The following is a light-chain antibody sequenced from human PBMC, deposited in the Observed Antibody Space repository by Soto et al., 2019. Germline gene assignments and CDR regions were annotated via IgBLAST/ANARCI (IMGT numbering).Light chain of an antibody. CDR1: QSVSSSY. CDR3: QQYNNWPPLLT. J-gene: IGKJ4*01. Sequence: EIVLTQSPGTLSLSTGERATLSCRASQSVSSSYLAWYQQKPGQAPRLLIYGASTRATGIPARFSGSGSGTEFTLTISSLQSEDFAVYYCQQYNNWPPLLTFGGGTKV. CDR2: GAS. V-gene: IGKV3-15*01.